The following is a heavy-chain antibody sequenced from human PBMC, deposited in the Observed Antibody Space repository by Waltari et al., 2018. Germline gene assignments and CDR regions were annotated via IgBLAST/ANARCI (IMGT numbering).Heavy chain of an antibody. J-gene: IGHJ4*02. CDR2: VTRGGSP. CDR3: ARGGDCGGDCVLGH. D-gene: IGHD2-21*02. Sequence: QVQLQQWGAGLLKPSETLSLTCTVSGGSFSAHYWTWIRQSPGKGLEWIGEVTRGGSPNDNPSVKRRVTISLDTSKNHFSLKMNSLTAADTAVYYCARGGDCGGDCVLGHWGQGTLVTVSS. CDR1: GGSFSAHY. V-gene: IGHV4-34*01.